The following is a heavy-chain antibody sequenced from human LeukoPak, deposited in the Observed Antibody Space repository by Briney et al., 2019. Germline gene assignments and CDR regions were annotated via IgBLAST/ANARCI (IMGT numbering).Heavy chain of an antibody. J-gene: IGHJ4*02. D-gene: IGHD2-15*01. Sequence: PGGSLRLSCAASGFTVSGNYMSWVRQAPGKGLEWVSVIYTAGSTYNADSVKGRFTISRDSSKNTLYLQMNSLRAEDTAVYYCAESKSCIGVSCSPYFDSWGQGTLVTVSS. CDR2: IYTAGST. V-gene: IGHV3-53*01. CDR3: AESKSCIGVSCSPYFDS. CDR1: GFTVSGNY.